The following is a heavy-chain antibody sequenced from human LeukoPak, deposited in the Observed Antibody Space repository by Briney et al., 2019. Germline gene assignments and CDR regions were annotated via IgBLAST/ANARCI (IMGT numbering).Heavy chain of an antibody. Sequence: GGSLSLSCAASGFTFSSYAMHWVRQAPGKGLEWVAVTSYDGSNKYYADSVKVRFTISRDNSKNALYLQMNSLRAEDTAVYYCARDLLDAYSNDSFDIWGQGTMVTVSS. V-gene: IGHV3-30*01. CDR2: TSYDGSNK. D-gene: IGHD4-11*01. CDR3: ARDLLDAYSNDSFDI. J-gene: IGHJ3*02. CDR1: GFTFSSYA.